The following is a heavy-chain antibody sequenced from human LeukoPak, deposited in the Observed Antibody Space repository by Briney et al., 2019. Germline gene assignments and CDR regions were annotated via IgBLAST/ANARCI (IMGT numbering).Heavy chain of an antibody. Sequence: GGSLRLSCAASGFTFSSYSMNWVRQAPGKGLEWVSYISSSSSTIYYADSVKGRFTISRDNAKNSLYVQMNSLRAEDTAVYYCARDWTYYYGSGSLHYYGMDVWGQGTTVTVSS. J-gene: IGHJ6*02. CDR3: ARDWTYYYGSGSLHYYGMDV. V-gene: IGHV3-48*01. CDR2: ISSSSSTI. CDR1: GFTFSSYS. D-gene: IGHD3-10*01.